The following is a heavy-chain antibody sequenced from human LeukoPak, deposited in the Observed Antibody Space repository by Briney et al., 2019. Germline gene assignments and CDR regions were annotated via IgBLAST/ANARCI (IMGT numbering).Heavy chain of an antibody. D-gene: IGHD3/OR15-3a*01. V-gene: IGHV4-34*01. CDR1: GGAFSGYY. CDR3: ARRGEWTAWNFDY. J-gene: IGHJ4*02. Sequence: TLSLTCAVTGGAFSGYYWSWIRQSPEQGLEWIGEINYSGTTISNPSLESRVSMSMDLTRKRFSLELTSVTAADTAVYYCARRGEWTAWNFDYWAQGSLVSVSS. CDR2: INYSGTT.